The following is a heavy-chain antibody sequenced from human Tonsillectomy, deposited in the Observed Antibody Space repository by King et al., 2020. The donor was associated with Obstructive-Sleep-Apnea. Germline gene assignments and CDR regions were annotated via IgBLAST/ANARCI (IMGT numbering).Heavy chain of an antibody. CDR1: GFTFSSYG. Sequence: VQLVESGGGGVQPGRSLRLSCAASGFTFSSYGMHWVRQAPGKGLEWVAVIWFDGSKEYYADFVKGRFTISRDNSKKTLYLQMNSLRDEDTAVYYCAKGLYSRGWYGFDYWGQGTLVTVSS. D-gene: IGHD6-19*01. J-gene: IGHJ4*02. CDR3: AKGLYSRGWYGFDY. CDR2: IWFDGSKE. V-gene: IGHV3-33*06.